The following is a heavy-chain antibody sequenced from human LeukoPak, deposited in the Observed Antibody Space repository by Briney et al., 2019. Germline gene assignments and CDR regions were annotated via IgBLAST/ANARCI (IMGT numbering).Heavy chain of an antibody. J-gene: IGHJ4*02. CDR2: INHSGNT. CDR1: GGSFSGYY. Sequence: PSETLSLTCAVYGGSFSGYYWSWIRQPPGKGLEWIGEINHSGNTNYNPSLKSRVTISVDTSKNQYSLKLSSVTAADTAVYYCARGWSVILWFGEYTNFDYWGQGTLVTVSS. V-gene: IGHV4-34*01. D-gene: IGHD3-10*01. CDR3: ARGWSVILWFGEYTNFDY.